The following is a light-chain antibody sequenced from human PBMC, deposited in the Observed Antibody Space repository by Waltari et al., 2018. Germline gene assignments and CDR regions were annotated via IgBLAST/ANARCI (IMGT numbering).Light chain of an antibody. Sequence: QSALTQPRSVSGSPGQSVTISCIGTSSDVARYNHVSWYQQHPGKAPKLIISDVNKRPSGVPDRFAGSKSGNTASLTISGLQADDEADYYCCSHAGTHTWGVFGTGTKVTVL. V-gene: IGLV2-11*01. CDR1: SSDVARYNH. CDR3: CSHAGTHTWGV. J-gene: IGLJ1*01. CDR2: DVN.